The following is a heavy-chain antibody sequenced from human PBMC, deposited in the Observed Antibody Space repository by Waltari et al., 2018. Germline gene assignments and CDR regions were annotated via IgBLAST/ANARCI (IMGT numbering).Heavy chain of an antibody. V-gene: IGHV4-34*01. CDR3: ARLRRYSSSWLKDPFDY. CDR1: DFTFGSYA. Sequence: VQLVESGGGLVQPGRSLRLSCTASDFTFGSYAMSWIRQPPGKGLEWIGEINHSGSTNYNPSLKSRVTISVDTSKNQFSLKRSSVTAADTAVYYCARLRRYSSSWLKDPFDYWGQGTLVTVSS. D-gene: IGHD6-13*01. CDR2: INHSGST. J-gene: IGHJ4*02.